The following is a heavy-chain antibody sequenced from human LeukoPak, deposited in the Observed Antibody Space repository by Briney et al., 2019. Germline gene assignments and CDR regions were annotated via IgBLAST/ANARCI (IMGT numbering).Heavy chain of an antibody. CDR2: INPNSGDT. D-gene: IGHD3-10*01. Sequence: ASVKVSCKASGYTFIEYNMYWVRQAPGQGLEWMGRINPNSGDTYYAQKFQGRVTMTRDTSINTAYMELSRLTSDDTAVYYCARGTGSSWFDPWGQGTLVTVSS. J-gene: IGHJ5*02. V-gene: IGHV1-2*02. CDR1: GYTFIEYN. CDR3: ARGTGSSWFDP.